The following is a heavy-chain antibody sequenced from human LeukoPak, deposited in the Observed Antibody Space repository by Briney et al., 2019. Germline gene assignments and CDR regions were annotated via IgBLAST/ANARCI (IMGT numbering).Heavy chain of an antibody. Sequence: ASVKVSCKASGGTFSCYAISWVRQAPGQGLEWMGRIIPIFGIANYAQKFQGRVTITADKSTSTAYMELSSLRSEDTAVYYCARKTNDYGDYGGGAYYYGMDVWGQGTTVTVSS. CDR3: ARKTNDYGDYGGGAYYYGMDV. CDR1: GGTFSCYA. D-gene: IGHD4-17*01. J-gene: IGHJ6*02. V-gene: IGHV1-69*04. CDR2: IIPIFGIA.